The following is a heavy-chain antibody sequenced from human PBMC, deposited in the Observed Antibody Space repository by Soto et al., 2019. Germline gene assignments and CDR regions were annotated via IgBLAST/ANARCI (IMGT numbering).Heavy chain of an antibody. CDR3: ARGRASGSYYLLDY. V-gene: IGHV1-8*01. Sequence: ALVNVSCKASGDTNTTYDINWVRQATGHGLEWMGWINPNSGNIGYAQRFQGRVTMTRDTAIRTAYMEVSSLRSDDTAVYYCARGRASGSYYLLDYWGQGTLVTVSS. D-gene: IGHD3-10*01. J-gene: IGHJ4*02. CDR2: INPNSGNI. CDR1: GDTNTTYD.